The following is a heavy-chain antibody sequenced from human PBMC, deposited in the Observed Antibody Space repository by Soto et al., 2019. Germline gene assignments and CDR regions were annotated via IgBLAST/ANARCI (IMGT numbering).Heavy chain of an antibody. V-gene: IGHV1-2*04. D-gene: IGHD3-3*01. CDR1: GYTFTGYY. Sequence: ASVKVSCKASGYTFTGYYMHWVRQAPGQGLEWMGWINPNSGGTNYAQKFQGWVTMTRDTSISTAYMELSRLRSDDTAVYYCARGKADFWRGYYLRWFDPWGQG. J-gene: IGHJ5*02. CDR2: INPNSGGT. CDR3: ARGKADFWRGYYLRWFDP.